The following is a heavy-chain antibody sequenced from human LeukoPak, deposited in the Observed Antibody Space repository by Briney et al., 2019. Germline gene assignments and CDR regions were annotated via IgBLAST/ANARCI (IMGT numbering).Heavy chain of an antibody. V-gene: IGHV4-34*01. CDR3: ARGGVATIDD. D-gene: IGHD5-12*01. Sequence: SETLSLTCAVYGGSFSGYYWSWIRQPPGKGLEWIGEINHSGSTNYNPSLKSRVTISVDTSKKQFSLKLSSVTAADTAVYYCARGGVATIDDWGQGTLVTVSS. CDR1: GGSFSGYY. J-gene: IGHJ4*02. CDR2: INHSGST.